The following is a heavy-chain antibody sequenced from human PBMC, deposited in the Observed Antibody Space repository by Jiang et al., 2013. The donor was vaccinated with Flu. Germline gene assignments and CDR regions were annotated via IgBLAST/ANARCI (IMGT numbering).Heavy chain of an antibody. CDR2: ISGSVGST. J-gene: IGHJ4*02. CDR3: AKDGRYSGSYYSRLGEDY. V-gene: IGHV3-23*01. D-gene: IGHD1-26*01. CDR1: GFSFSDHY. Sequence: QLLESGGGLVKPGGSLRLSCAASGFSFSDHYMDWVRQAPGRGLEWVAAISGSVGSTYYADSVKGRFTISRDNSKNTLYLQMNSLRAEDTAVYYCAKDGRYSGSYYSRLGEDYWGQGTLVTVSS.